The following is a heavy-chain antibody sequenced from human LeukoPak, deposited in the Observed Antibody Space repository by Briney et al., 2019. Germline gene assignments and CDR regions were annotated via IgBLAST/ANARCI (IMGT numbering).Heavy chain of an antibody. Sequence: GGSLRLSCAASGFMFGSYSMNWVRQAPGKGLEWISYINLSGGTTYYADSVKGRFTISRDNSKNTLYLQMNSLRAEDTAVYYCAKVYYGIPDYWGQGTLVTVSS. CDR1: GFMFGSYS. D-gene: IGHD1-26*01. CDR3: AKVYYGIPDY. CDR2: INLSGGTT. J-gene: IGHJ4*02. V-gene: IGHV3-48*01.